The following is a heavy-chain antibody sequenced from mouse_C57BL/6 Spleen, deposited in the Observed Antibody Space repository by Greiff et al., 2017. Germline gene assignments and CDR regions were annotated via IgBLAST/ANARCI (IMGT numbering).Heavy chain of an antibody. CDR2: IDPETGGT. Sequence: VQLQQSGAELVRPGASVTLSCKASGYTFTDYEMHWVKQTPVHGLEWIGAIDPETGGTAYNQKFKGKAILTAEQSSSTAYMELRSLTSEDSAVYYCTRSHGYDVRDAMDYWGQGTSVTVSS. V-gene: IGHV1-15*01. J-gene: IGHJ4*01. CDR3: TRSHGYDVRDAMDY. D-gene: IGHD2-2*01. CDR1: GYTFTDYE.